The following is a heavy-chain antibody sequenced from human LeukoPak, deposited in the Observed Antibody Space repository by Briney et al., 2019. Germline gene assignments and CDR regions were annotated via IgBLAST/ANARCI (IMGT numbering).Heavy chain of an antibody. Sequence: GGSLRLSCAASGFTFDDYAMHWVRQAPGKGLEWVSGIRWNSGSIGYADSVKGRFTISRDNAKTSLYLQMNSLRAEDTALYYCAKDLGPGSMATSPGFDYWGQGTLVTVSS. CDR3: AKDLGPGSMATSPGFDY. CDR2: IRWNSGSI. V-gene: IGHV3-9*01. D-gene: IGHD5-24*01. J-gene: IGHJ4*02. CDR1: GFTFDDYA.